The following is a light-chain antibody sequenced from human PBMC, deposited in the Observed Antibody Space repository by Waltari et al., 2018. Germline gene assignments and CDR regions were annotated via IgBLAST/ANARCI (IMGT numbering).Light chain of an antibody. CDR2: DTV. J-gene: IGLJ2*01. CDR1: TGAVTSGHY. CDR3: SLSYSGVRV. Sequence: QAVVTQEPSLTVSPGGTVTLTCDSNTGAVTSGHYSYWFQQRPGQAPRTLIYDTVNKHPWTPARFSGYLLGGKAARTLSGAQPEDEADYYCSLSYSGVRVFGGGTKLTVL. V-gene: IGLV7-46*01.